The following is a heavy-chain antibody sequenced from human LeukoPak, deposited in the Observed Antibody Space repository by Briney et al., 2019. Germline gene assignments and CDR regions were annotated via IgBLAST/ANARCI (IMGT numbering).Heavy chain of an antibody. Sequence: SETLSLTCAVYGGSFSGYYWSWIRQPPGKGLEWIGNIYYIGSTNYNPSLKSRVTISVDTSKNQFSLKLSSVTAADTAVYYCARLTNGPPDAFDIWGQGTKVTVSS. CDR3: ARLTNGPPDAFDI. CDR1: GGSFSGYY. CDR2: IYYIGST. J-gene: IGHJ3*02. D-gene: IGHD1/OR15-1a*01. V-gene: IGHV4-59*08.